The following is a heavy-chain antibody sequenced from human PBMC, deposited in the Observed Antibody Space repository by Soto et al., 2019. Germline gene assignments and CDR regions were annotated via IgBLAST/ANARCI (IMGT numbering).Heavy chain of an antibody. CDR2: ISGSGGGT. Sequence: GGSLRLSCTASGFTFSTYAMSWVRQAPGKGLEWVSYISGSGGGTYYADSVKGRFTISRDNSKNTLYLQMNSLRVEDTAVYYCAKDKGNWNIPFDFWGQGTLVTVSS. CDR1: GFTFSTYA. J-gene: IGHJ4*02. V-gene: IGHV3-23*01. CDR3: AKDKGNWNIPFDF. D-gene: IGHD1-1*01.